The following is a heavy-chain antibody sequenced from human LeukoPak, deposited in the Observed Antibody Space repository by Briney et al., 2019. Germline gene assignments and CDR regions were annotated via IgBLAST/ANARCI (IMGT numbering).Heavy chain of an antibody. Sequence: GGSLRLSCAASGFSVSNNYMGWVRQAPGKGLEWVSVIYSDDTTRYVDPVKGRFTISRDNSKNTLHLQMNSLRAEDTALYYCASTSIIRGYDHDQYYWGQGTLVTVSS. V-gene: IGHV3-53*01. CDR1: GFSVSNNY. D-gene: IGHD5-12*01. CDR2: IYSDDTT. J-gene: IGHJ4*02. CDR3: ASTSIIRGYDHDQYY.